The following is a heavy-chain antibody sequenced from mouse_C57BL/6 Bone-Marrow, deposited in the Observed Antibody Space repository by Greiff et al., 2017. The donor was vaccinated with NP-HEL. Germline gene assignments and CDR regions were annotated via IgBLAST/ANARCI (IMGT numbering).Heavy chain of an antibody. V-gene: IGHV14-2*01. CDR2: IDPEDGET. D-gene: IGHD1-1*01. CDR3: ARDYVSFYYYAMDY. J-gene: IGHJ4*01. CDR1: GFNIKDYY. Sequence: EVQLQQSGAELVKPGASVKLSCTASGFNIKDYYMHWVKQRTEQGLEWIGRIDPEDGETKYAPKFQGKATITADTPSYTAYLQLSSLTSEDTAVYYWARDYVSFYYYAMDYWGQGPSVTVSS.